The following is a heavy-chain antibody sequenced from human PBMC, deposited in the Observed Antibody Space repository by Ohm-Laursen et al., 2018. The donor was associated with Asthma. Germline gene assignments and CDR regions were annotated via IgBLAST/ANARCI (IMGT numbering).Heavy chain of an antibody. Sequence: TLSLTCAVSGGSVSGYYWSWIQQPPGRGLEWIAYMHSSGGANYNPSLQSRVTLSVDTSNNRVSLRLSFDTAADTALYFCARLDWALSVFDLWGQGALVTVAS. CDR1: GGSVSGYY. J-gene: IGHJ5*02. D-gene: IGHD3-9*01. V-gene: IGHV4-59*02. CDR2: MHSSGGA. CDR3: ARLDWALSVFDL.